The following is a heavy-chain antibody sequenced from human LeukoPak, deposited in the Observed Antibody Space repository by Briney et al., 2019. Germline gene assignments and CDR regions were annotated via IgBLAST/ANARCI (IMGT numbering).Heavy chain of an antibody. J-gene: IGHJ4*02. CDR1: GYSFTSYW. CDR2: IYPGDSDT. D-gene: IGHD3-22*01. V-gene: IGHV5-51*01. Sequence: GESLKISCKGSGYSFTSYWIGWVRQMPGKGLEWMGIIYPGDSDTRYSPSFQGQVTISADKSISTAYLQWSSLKASDTAMYYCATRSYYYDSSGYIPFSYWGQGTLVTVSS. CDR3: ATRSYYYDSSGYIPFSY.